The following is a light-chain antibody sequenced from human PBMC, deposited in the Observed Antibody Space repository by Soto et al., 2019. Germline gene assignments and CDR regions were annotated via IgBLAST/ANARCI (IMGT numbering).Light chain of an antibody. CDR2: GAS. J-gene: IGKJ5*01. Sequence: IVITQCPSPLSESPWARATLSCGASPSVGNNLAWYQQKPGQAPRLLIHGASIRATGVPARFSGSGSGTEFTLTITSLQSEDVAVYYCQQCDDWPRTFGQGTQLDIK. CDR1: PSVGNN. V-gene: IGKV3-15*01. CDR3: QQCDDWPRT.